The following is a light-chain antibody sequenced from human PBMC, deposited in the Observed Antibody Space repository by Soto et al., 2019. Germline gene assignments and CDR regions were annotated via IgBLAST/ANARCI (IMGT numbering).Light chain of an antibody. CDR3: SSWDDSLNGVA. CDR1: TSNIGKYT. Sequence: QSALTQAPSASGTPGQRVTFSCSASTSNIGKYTVNWYQQLPGTAPKLLVHSNDQRPSGVPDRFYGSKSGTSASLAISGLQSEDEADYYCSSWDDSLNGVAFGGGTKLTVL. V-gene: IGLV1-44*01. CDR2: SND. J-gene: IGLJ2*01.